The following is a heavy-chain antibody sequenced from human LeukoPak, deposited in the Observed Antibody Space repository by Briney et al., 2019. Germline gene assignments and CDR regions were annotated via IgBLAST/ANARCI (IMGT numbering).Heavy chain of an antibody. CDR1: GGSISSYY. CDR3: ARDSVVVPAATFYYYYYMDV. V-gene: IGHV4-4*07. J-gene: IGHJ6*03. Sequence: SETLSLTCTVSGGSISSYYWSWIRQPAGKGLEWIGRIYTSGSTNYNPSLKSRVTMSVDTSKNQFSLKLSSVTAADTAVYYCARDSVVVPAATFYYYYYMDVWGKGTTVTVS. CDR2: IYTSGST. D-gene: IGHD2-2*01.